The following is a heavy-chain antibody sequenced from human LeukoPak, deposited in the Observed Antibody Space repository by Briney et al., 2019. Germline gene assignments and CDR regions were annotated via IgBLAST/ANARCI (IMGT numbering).Heavy chain of an antibody. CDR3: TRESGAFSPFGF. J-gene: IGHJ4*02. D-gene: IGHD1-26*01. V-gene: IGHV4-4*02. CDR2: VHLSGAT. Sequence: PSETLSLTCAVSGGSIMTTNWWSWVRQPPGKGLEWIGEVHLSGATNYNPSLESRVSMSIDTSENQMSLKLTSVTAADTAIYFCTRESGAFSPFGFWGQGTLVTVSS. CDR1: GGSIMTTNW.